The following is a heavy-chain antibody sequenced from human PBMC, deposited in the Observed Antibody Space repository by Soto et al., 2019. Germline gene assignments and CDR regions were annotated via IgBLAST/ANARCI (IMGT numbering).Heavy chain of an antibody. CDR1: GDSFSSKSVS. D-gene: IGHD3-10*02. V-gene: IGHV6-1*01. J-gene: IGHJ6*04. CDR2: TKYRSRWYH. Sequence: PSQTLSLTCVISGDSFSSKSVSWNWIRQSPSRGLEWLGKTKYRSRWYHDYAASVKSRIIISSDTSKNQFSLQLNSVTPEDTAVYYCTRCSSYAMDVWGKGITVTVSS. CDR3: TRCSSYAMDV.